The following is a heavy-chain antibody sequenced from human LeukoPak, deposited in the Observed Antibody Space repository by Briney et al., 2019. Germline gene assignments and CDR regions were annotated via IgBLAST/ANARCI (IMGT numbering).Heavy chain of an antibody. CDR1: GFTFDDYA. D-gene: IGHD5-12*01. V-gene: IGHV3-9*01. J-gene: IGHJ3*02. Sequence: PGGSLRLSCAASGFTFDDYAMHWVRQAPGKGLEWVSGISWNSGSIGYADSVKGRFTISRDNAKNSLYLQMNSLRAEDTALYYCAKVSRGGYQGIGAFDIWGQGTMVTVSS. CDR3: AKVSRGGYQGIGAFDI. CDR2: ISWNSGSI.